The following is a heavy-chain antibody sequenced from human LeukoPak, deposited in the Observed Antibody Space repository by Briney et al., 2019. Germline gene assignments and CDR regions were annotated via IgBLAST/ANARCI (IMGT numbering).Heavy chain of an antibody. V-gene: IGHV6-1*01. J-gene: IGHJ4*02. CDR3: ARELGYYDSSGNPPSLFDY. D-gene: IGHD3-22*01. CDR2: TYYRSKWYN. Sequence: SQTLSLTCAISGDSVSSNSAAWNWIRQSPSRGLEWLGRTYYRSKWYNDYAVSVKSRITINPDTSKNQFSLQLNSVTPEDTAVYYCARELGYYDSSGNPPSLFDYWGQGTQVTVSS. CDR1: GDSVSSNSAA.